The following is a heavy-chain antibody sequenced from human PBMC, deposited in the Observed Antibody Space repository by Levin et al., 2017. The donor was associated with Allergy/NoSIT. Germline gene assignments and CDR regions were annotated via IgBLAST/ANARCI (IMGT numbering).Heavy chain of an antibody. D-gene: IGHD1-26*01. V-gene: IGHV3-72*01. J-gene: IGHJ4*02. CDR3: VRGQRFSGDSVNFDY. CDR1: GFIFSDHY. CDR2: IRNKAATYST. Sequence: GESLKISCTASGFIFSDHYMDWVRQAPGQGLEWVARIRNKAATYSTVYAASVKVRFSISRDDSKNSLYLQMNSLKVEDSAGYYCVRGQRFSGDSVNFDYWGQGALVTVSS.